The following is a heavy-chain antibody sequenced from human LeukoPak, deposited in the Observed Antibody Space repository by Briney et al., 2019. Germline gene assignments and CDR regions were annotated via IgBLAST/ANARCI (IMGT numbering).Heavy chain of an antibody. Sequence: GGSLRLSCAASGFTFSSYSMNWVRQAPGKGLEWVSYISSSSSAIYHADSMKGRFTLSRDNAKNSLYLQMNSLRDEDTAVYYCARGRYYYGSGPEDYFDYWGQGTLVTVSS. CDR2: ISSSSSAI. D-gene: IGHD3-10*01. CDR1: GFTFSSYS. V-gene: IGHV3-48*02. CDR3: ARGRYYYGSGPEDYFDY. J-gene: IGHJ4*02.